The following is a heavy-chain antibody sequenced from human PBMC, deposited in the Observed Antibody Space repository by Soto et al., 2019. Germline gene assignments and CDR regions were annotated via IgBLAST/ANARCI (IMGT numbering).Heavy chain of an antibody. V-gene: IGHV3-23*01. CDR2: ISSDGALR. D-gene: IGHD3-9*01. CDR3: AKVRQRFLDILTGATDFDS. Sequence: EVHLLGSGGDLVKPGGSLRLSCEVSGFTFNNFAMSWVRQSPGKGLEWVSTISSDGALRHYAESVKGRFTISRDNSKSSLFLQMNSLRAEDTALYFCAKVRQRFLDILTGATDFDSWGQGTLVTVSS. CDR1: GFTFNNFA. J-gene: IGHJ4*02.